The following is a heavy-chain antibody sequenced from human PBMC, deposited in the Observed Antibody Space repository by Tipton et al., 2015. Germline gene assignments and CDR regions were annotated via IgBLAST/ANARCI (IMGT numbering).Heavy chain of an antibody. Sequence: TLSLTCTVSSDSINKYYWSWIRQPPGKELQWIGYIQYSGGTNYAPSLESRVTMSIDTSKNQFSLTLTSVNTADTAIYYCAGGAYTYNWFDPWGQGTLVTVSS. V-gene: IGHV4-59*01. CDR3: AGGAYTYNWFDP. CDR1: SDSINKYY. CDR2: IQYSGGT. J-gene: IGHJ5*02. D-gene: IGHD2-2*02.